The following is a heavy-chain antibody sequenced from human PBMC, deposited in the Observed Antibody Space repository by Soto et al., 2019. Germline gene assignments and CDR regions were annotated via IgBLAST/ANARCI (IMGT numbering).Heavy chain of an antibody. Sequence: SETLSLTCTVSGGSISSGDYYWSWIRQPPGKGLEWIGYIYYSGSTYYNPSLKSRVTISVDTSKNQFSLKLSSVTAADTAVYYCAKLPPRAQRLARYYFDYWGQGTPVTVSS. D-gene: IGHD3-9*01. CDR2: IYYSGST. CDR1: GGSISSGDYY. J-gene: IGHJ4*02. CDR3: AKLPPRAQRLARYYFDY. V-gene: IGHV4-30-4*01.